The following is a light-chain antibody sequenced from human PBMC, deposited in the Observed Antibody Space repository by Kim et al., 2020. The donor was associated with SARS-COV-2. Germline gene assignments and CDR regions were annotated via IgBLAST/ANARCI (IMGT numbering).Light chain of an antibody. J-gene: IGKJ1*01. CDR2: GAS. V-gene: IGKV3-15*01. CDR3: QQYNDWPWT. CDR1: QSISTN. Sequence: EIVMTQSPVTLSVSPGERVTLSCRASQSISTNLGWYQQKPGQAPRLLIYGASTRATGIPARFSGSGSGTEFTLTISSLQSEDFAVYCCQQYNDWPWTCGQGTKVDIK.